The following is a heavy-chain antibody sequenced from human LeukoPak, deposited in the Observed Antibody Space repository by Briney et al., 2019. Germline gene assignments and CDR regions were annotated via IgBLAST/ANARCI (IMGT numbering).Heavy chain of an antibody. CDR1: GGSISSGSYY. Sequence: SETLSLTCTVSGGSISSGSYYWSWIRQPAGKGLEWIGRIYTSGSTNYNPSLKSRVTISVDTSKNQFSLKLSSVTAADTAVYYCARDVTGTTSDYWGQGTLVTVSS. CDR2: IYTSGST. D-gene: IGHD1-7*01. V-gene: IGHV4-61*02. J-gene: IGHJ4*02. CDR3: ARDVTGTTSDY.